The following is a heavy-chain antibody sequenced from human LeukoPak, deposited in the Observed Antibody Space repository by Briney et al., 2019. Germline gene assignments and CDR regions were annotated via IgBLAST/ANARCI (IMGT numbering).Heavy chain of an antibody. CDR1: GFTFSSYS. V-gene: IGHV3-21*01. CDR3: ARAQGSWELRVGCDY. J-gene: IGHJ4*02. D-gene: IGHD1-26*01. CDR2: ISSSSSYI. Sequence: GGSLRLSCAASGFTFSSYSMNWVRQAPGKGLEWVSSISSSSSYIYYADSVKGRFTISRDNAKNSLYLQMNSLRAEDTAVYYCARAQGSWELRVGCDYWGQGTLVTVSS.